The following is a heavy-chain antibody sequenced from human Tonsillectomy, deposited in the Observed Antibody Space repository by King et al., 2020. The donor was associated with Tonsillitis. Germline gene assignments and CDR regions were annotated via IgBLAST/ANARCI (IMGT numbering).Heavy chain of an antibody. D-gene: IGHD6-19*01. Sequence: VQLQESGPGLVKPSQTLSLTCAISGDSVSSNGATWNWIRQSPSRGLEWRGRTYYRSKWYNDYAVSVKSRITINPDTSKNQFSLQLNSVSPEDTAVYYWARVPSGSGWFYFDYWDQGTLVTVSS. CDR3: ARVPSGSGWFYFDY. CDR1: GDSVSSNGAT. V-gene: IGHV6-1*01. CDR2: TYYRSKWYN. J-gene: IGHJ4*02.